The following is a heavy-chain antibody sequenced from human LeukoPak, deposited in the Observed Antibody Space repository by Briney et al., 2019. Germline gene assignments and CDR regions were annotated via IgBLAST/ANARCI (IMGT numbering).Heavy chain of an antibody. J-gene: IGHJ4*02. V-gene: IGHV3-33*01. Sequence: PGGPLRLSCAASGFTFSSYGMHWVRQAPGKGLEWVAVIWYDGSNKYYADSVKGRFTISRDNSKNTLYLQMNSLRAEDTAVYYCARDAVYSSSWQYYWGQGTLVTVSS. CDR1: GFTFSSYG. D-gene: IGHD6-13*01. CDR3: ARDAVYSSSWQYY. CDR2: IWYDGSNK.